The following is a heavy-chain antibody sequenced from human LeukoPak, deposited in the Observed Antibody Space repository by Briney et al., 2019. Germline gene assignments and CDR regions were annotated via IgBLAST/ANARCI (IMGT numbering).Heavy chain of an antibody. CDR3: ARGSAGLGYTPSDGLDV. Sequence: SETLSLTCSVYGGSFSDYHWSWVRQSPQKGLEWLGEINHRGTTNYNPSLKSRVTISADASKKYFSLKLSSVTAADMAVYYCARGSAGLGYTPSDGLDVWDEGTTVTVSP. CDR1: GGSFSDYH. J-gene: IGHJ6*04. D-gene: IGHD6-13*01. V-gene: IGHV4-34*01. CDR2: INHRGTT.